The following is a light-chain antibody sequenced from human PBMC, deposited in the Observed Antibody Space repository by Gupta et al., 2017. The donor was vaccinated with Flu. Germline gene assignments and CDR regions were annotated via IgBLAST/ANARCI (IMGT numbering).Light chain of an antibody. CDR3: QKPSNCPPYT. Sequence: EIVLTQSPATLSLSPGERATLSCRASQSVGTYLAWYQQKPCQTPRLLIYDASNRDTGIPARFSGSGCGKDLTLTISSREQEDFAVYYCQKPSNCPPYTFGQGTMVEI. V-gene: IGKV3-11*01. CDR2: DAS. J-gene: IGKJ2*01. CDR1: QSVGTY.